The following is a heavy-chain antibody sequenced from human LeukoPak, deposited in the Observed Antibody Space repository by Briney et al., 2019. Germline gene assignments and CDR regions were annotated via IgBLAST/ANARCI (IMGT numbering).Heavy chain of an antibody. CDR1: GGSISNYY. D-gene: IGHD3-10*01. CDR3: ARVSLVRGAPDYYFDY. J-gene: IGHJ4*02. CDR2: IYTSGST. Sequence: SETLSLTCSVSGGSISNYYWSWIRQPAGKGLEWIGRIYTSGSTNYNPSLKSRVTMSVDTSKNQFSLKLSSVTAADTAVYYCARVSLVRGAPDYYFDYWGQGTLVTVSS. V-gene: IGHV4-4*07.